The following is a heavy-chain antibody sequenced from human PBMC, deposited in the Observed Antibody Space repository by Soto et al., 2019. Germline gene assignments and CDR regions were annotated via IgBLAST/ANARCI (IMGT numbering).Heavy chain of an antibody. V-gene: IGHV4-34*01. J-gene: IGHJ5*02. CDR2: INHSGST. CDR3: ARRWPLGIVGVITSWFDP. D-gene: IGHD3-22*01. CDR1: GGSFSGYY. Sequence: QVQLQQWGAGLLKPSETLSLTCAVYGGSFSGYYWSWIRQPPGKGLEWIGEINHSGSTNYNPSLKSRFTIAVDTSKNQFSLKLSSVKAADTAVYYCARRWPLGIVGVITSWFDPWGQGTLVTVSS.